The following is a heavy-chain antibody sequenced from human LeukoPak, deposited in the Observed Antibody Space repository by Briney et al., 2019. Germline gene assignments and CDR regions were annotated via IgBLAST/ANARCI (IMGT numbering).Heavy chain of an antibody. CDR2: TSHIGST. V-gene: IGHV4-59*11. Sequence: SETLSLTCSVSGDSITGHYLTWIRQPPGNGLEWTGYTSHIGSTNYNPSLKSRVTISVDTSKNQFSLKLTSVTAADTALYYCARDRISINALDMWGQGTMVTVSS. D-gene: IGHD2-21*01. J-gene: IGHJ3*02. CDR1: GDSITGHY. CDR3: ARDRISINALDM.